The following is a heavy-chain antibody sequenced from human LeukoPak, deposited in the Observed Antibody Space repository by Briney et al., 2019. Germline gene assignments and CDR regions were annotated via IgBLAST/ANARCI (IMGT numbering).Heavy chain of an antibody. CDR1: GFTFSNYW. Sequence: GGSLRLSCAVSGFTFSNYWMTWVRQAPGKGLEWVANIKQDGSEKYYVDSVKGRFTISRDNAKNSLYLQINSLRAEDTAIYHCARTYYYDSSGYRRRAFDIWGQGTMVTVSS. J-gene: IGHJ3*02. CDR2: IKQDGSEK. D-gene: IGHD3-22*01. V-gene: IGHV3-7*03. CDR3: ARTYYYDSSGYRRRAFDI.